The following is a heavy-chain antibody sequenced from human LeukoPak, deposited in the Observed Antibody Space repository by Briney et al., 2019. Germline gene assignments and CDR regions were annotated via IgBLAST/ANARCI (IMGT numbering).Heavy chain of an antibody. CDR2: IFHTGST. CDR3: ARLYSITWYYFDY. Sequence: PSQTLSLTCAVSGGSISSGGYSWSWIRQPPGKGLEWIGSIFHTGSTYFNLSLKSRVTISVDTSKNQFSLKLSSVTAADTAVYYCARLYSITWYYFDYWGQGTLVTVSS. CDR1: GGSISSGGYS. J-gene: IGHJ4*02. D-gene: IGHD6-13*01. V-gene: IGHV4-30-2*03.